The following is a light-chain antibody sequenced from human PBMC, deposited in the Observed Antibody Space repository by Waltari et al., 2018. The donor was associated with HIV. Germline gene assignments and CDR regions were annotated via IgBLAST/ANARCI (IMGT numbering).Light chain of an antibody. Sequence: QSALTQPASVSGSPGQSITISCTGTSSDVGGYNLVSWYQQHPGKAPTLMIYEVSKRPSGVSNRFSGSKSGYTASLSIPALQAEDEADYYCCAYAGSTTYVIFGGGTKLTVL. J-gene: IGLJ2*01. CDR3: CAYAGSTTYVI. CDR1: SSDVGGYNL. V-gene: IGLV2-23*02. CDR2: EVS.